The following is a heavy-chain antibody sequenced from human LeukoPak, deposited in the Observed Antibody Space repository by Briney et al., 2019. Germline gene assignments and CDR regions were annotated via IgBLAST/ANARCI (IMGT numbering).Heavy chain of an antibody. CDR2: ISSSSGYI. V-gene: IGHV3-21*01. J-gene: IGHJ4*02. CDR3: TRGGTVTTGIVY. D-gene: IGHD4-17*01. Sequence: KPGGSLRLSCAASGFTFSTYTMNWVRQAPGKGLEWVSSISSSSGYIYYADSVKGRFTISRDNAENSLYLQMNSLRAEDTAVYYCTRGGTVTTGIVYWGQGTLVTVSS. CDR1: GFTFSTYT.